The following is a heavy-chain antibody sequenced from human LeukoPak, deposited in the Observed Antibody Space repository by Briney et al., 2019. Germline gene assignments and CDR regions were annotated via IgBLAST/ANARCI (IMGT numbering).Heavy chain of an antibody. CDR3: ARVDTAMTTSFDY. J-gene: IGHJ4*02. D-gene: IGHD5-18*01. CDR2: IYSGGST. V-gene: IGHV3-53*01. Sequence: GGSLRLSCAASGFTVSSNYMSWVRQAPGKGLEWVSVIYSGGSTYYADSVKGRFTISRDKSKNTLYLQMNSLRAEDTAVYYCARVDTAMTTSFDYWGQGTLVTVSS. CDR1: GFTVSSNY.